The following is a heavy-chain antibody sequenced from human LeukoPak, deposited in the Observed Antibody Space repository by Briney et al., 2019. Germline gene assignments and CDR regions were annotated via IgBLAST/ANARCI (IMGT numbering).Heavy chain of an antibody. J-gene: IGHJ1*01. CDR3: AKDRDGTVSHPYFQD. D-gene: IGHD4-17*01. CDR2: ISSGGGAT. V-gene: IGHV3-23*01. Sequence: PGGSLRLSCAASGFTFSSYAMSWVRQAPGKGLEWVSSISSGGGATDSADSVKGRFTISRDNSMNTLFLQMNSLRVEDTAVYFCAKDRDGTVSHPYFQDWGQGTLVTVSS. CDR1: GFTFSSYA.